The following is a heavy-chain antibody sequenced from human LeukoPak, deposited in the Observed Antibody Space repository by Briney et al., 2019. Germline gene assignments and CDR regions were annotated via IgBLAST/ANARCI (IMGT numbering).Heavy chain of an antibody. V-gene: IGHV4-59*01. CDR3: ARDPSWTAGYFDY. CDR2: IYDSGST. D-gene: IGHD2-2*01. Sequence: SETLSLTCTVSGASISNYYWSWIRQPPGKGLEWIGYIYDSGSTNYHPSLKSRVTISVDTSKNQFSLKLSSVTAADTAVYYCARDPSWTAGYFDYWGQGTLVTVSS. J-gene: IGHJ4*02. CDR1: GASISNYY.